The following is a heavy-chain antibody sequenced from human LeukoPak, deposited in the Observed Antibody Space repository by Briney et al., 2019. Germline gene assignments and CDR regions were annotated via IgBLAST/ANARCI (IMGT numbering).Heavy chain of an antibody. CDR1: GFTFSSYA. Sequence: GGTLRLSCAASGFTFSSYAMSWVRQAPGKGLEWVSAISGSGGSTYYADSVKGRFTIFRDNSKNTLYLQMNSLRAEDTAVYYCAKSHYDILTGYYTVYFDYWGQGTLVTVSS. D-gene: IGHD3-9*01. J-gene: IGHJ4*02. V-gene: IGHV3-23*01. CDR2: ISGSGGST. CDR3: AKSHYDILTGYYTVYFDY.